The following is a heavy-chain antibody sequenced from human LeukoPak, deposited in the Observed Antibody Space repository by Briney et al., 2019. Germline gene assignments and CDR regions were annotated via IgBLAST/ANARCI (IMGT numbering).Heavy chain of an antibody. CDR3: AKYLGCNFDY. V-gene: IGHV3-7*05. CDR1: GFTFSSYW. D-gene: IGHD2-15*01. CDR2: IKQDGSEK. Sequence: GGSLRLSCAASGFTFSSYWMSWVRQAPGKGLEWVANIKQDGSEKNYVDSVKGRFTISRDNAENSLYLQMNSLRAEDTAVYYCAKYLGCNFDYWGQGTLVTVSS. J-gene: IGHJ4*02.